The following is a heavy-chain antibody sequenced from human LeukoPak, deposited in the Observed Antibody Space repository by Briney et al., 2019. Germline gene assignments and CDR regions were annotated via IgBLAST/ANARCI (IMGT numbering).Heavy chain of an antibody. D-gene: IGHD1-26*01. CDR1: GFTFSSYW. V-gene: IGHV3-23*01. Sequence: GGSLRLSCAASGFTFSSYWMHWVRQAPGKGLEWVSAISGIGGSTYYADSVKGRFTISRDNSKNTLYLQMNSLRAEDTAVYYCAKDLYSGSYPDYWGQGTLVTVSS. CDR3: AKDLYSGSYPDY. CDR2: ISGIGGST. J-gene: IGHJ4*02.